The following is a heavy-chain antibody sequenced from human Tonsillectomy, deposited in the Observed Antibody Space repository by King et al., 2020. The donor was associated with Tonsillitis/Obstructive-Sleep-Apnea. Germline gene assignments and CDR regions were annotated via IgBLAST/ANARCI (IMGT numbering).Heavy chain of an antibody. CDR3: AREVAGILDYFDY. Sequence: QLVQSGAEVKKPGASVKVSCKASGYTFTGYYMHWVRQAPGQGLEWMGRINPNSGGTNYAQRFQGRVTMTRDTSISTAYMELSRLRPDDTVVYYCAREVAGILDYFDYWGQGTLVTVSS. D-gene: IGHD6-19*01. J-gene: IGHJ4*02. CDR1: GYTFTGYY. CDR2: INPNSGGT. V-gene: IGHV1-2*05.